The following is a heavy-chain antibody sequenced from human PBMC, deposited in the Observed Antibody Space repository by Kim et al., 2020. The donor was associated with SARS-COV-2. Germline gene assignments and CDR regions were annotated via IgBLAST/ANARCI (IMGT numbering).Heavy chain of an antibody. CDR2: ISYDGSNK. D-gene: IGHD6-19*01. J-gene: IGHJ4*02. CDR1: GFTFSSYG. V-gene: IGHV3-30*18. CDR3: AKDKTQWLVRGYYFDY. Sequence: GGSLRLSCVASGFTFSSYGMHWVRQAPGKGLEWVAVISYDGSNKYYADSVKGRFTISRDNSKNTLYLQMNSLRAEDTAVYYCAKDKTQWLVRGYYFDYWGQGTLVTVSS.